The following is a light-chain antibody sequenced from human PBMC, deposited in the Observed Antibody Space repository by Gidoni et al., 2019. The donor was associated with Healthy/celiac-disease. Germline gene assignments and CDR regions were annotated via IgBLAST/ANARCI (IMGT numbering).Light chain of an antibody. CDR2: KAS. J-gene: IGKJ2*01. CDR1: QSISSW. Sequence: DIQMTQSPSTLSASVGDRVTITCRASQSISSWLAWYQQKPGKPPKLLIYKASSLESGGPSRFSGSGSGTEFTLTISSLQPDDFATYYCQQYNSYSRTFGQGTKLEIK. V-gene: IGKV1-5*03. CDR3: QQYNSYSRT.